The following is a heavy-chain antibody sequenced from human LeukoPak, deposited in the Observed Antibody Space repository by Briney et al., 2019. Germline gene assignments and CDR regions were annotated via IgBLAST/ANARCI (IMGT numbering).Heavy chain of an antibody. Sequence: SVKVSCKASGFTFTSSAMQWVRQARGQRLEWIGWIVVGSGNTNYAQKFQERVAITRDMSTSTAYMELSSLRSEDTAVYYCAADSGYSSFRRKNGMDVWGQGTTVTVSS. CDR3: AADSGYSSFRRKNGMDV. V-gene: IGHV1-58*02. D-gene: IGHD5-18*01. J-gene: IGHJ6*02. CDR2: IVVGSGNT. CDR1: GFTFTSSA.